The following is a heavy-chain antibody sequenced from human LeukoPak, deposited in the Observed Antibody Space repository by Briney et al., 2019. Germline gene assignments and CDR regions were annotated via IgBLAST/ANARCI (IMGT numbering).Heavy chain of an antibody. D-gene: IGHD2-2*01. J-gene: IGHJ4*02. CDR2: ISGSGGST. CDR1: GFTFSSYA. V-gene: IGHV3-23*01. CDR3: AKGIVCSSTRCYHFDY. Sequence: GGSLRLSCAASGFTFSSYAMSWVRQAPGKGLEWVSSISGSGGSTYYADSVKGRFTISRDNSKNTLYLQMNSLRAEDTAVYYCAKGIVCSSTRCYHFDYCGQGTMLTVSS.